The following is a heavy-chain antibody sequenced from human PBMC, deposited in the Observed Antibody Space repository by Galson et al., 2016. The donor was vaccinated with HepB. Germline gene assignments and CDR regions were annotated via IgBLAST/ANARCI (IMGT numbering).Heavy chain of an antibody. J-gene: IGHJ4*02. D-gene: IGHD2-2*01. CDR2: IKPDGSEE. Sequence: SLRLSCAASGFTFSRYAMSWVRQAPGKGLEWVANIKPDGSEEYYVDSVKGRFTISRDNAKNSLYLQMNSLRAEDTAVYYCATYCSGTTCYYSYFDYWGQGTLVTVSS. CDR3: ATYCSGTTCYYSYFDY. V-gene: IGHV3-7*01. CDR1: GFTFSRYA.